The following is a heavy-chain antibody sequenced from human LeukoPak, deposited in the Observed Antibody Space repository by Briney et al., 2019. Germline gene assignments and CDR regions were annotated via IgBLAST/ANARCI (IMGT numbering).Heavy chain of an antibody. CDR3: AKAASGFGYYYGMDV. J-gene: IGHJ6*04. D-gene: IGHD3-3*01. CDR1: GFTFSSSG. CDR2: ISYDGSNT. V-gene: IGHV3-30*18. Sequence: GGSLRLSCAASGFTFSSSGMHWVRQAPGQGLEWVAVISYDGSNTYYADSAKGRFTISRDNSKNTLYLQMHSLRAEDTAVYYCAKAASGFGYYYGMDVWGKGTTVTVSS.